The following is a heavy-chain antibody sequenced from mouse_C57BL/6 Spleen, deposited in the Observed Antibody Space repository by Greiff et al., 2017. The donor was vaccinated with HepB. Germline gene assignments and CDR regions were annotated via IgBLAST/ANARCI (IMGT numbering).Heavy chain of an antibody. V-gene: IGHV1-72*01. CDR2: IDPNSGGT. D-gene: IGHD2-1*01. CDR1: GYTFTSYW. Sequence: QVQLQQPGAELVKPGASVKLSCKASGYTFTSYWMHWVKQRPGRGLEWIVRIDPNSGGTKYNEKFKSKATLTVDKPSSTAYMQLSSLTAEDSAVYYCARWPYGKEGFDYWGQGTTLTVAS. J-gene: IGHJ2*01. CDR3: ARWPYGKEGFDY.